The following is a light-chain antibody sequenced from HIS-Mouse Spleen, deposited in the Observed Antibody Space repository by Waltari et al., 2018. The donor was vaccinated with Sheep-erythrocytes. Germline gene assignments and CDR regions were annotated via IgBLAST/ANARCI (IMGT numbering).Light chain of an antibody. CDR2: DFS. CDR1: SSDVGGYNY. V-gene: IGLV2-11*01. Sequence: QSALTQPRSVSGSPGQSVTISCTGTSSDVGGYNYVSWYQPHPGKAPKRMIYDFSKRPSGVPDRFSGSKSGNTASLTISGLQAEDEADYYCCSYAGSYNHVFATGTKVTVL. J-gene: IGLJ1*01. CDR3: CSYAGSYNHV.